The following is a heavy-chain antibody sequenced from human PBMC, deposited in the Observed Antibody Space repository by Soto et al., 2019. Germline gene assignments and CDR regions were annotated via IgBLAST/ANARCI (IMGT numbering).Heavy chain of an antibody. V-gene: IGHV3-11*01. Sequence: QVQLVESGGGLVRPGESLRLSCTASGFALIDYMGWFRQAPGRGLECIAYISNSGTATYYTDSVKGRFTVSRDHAENSLYLHTNSLTADDTALYYCARDYRNKGFVYWGQGTVVTVTS. CDR2: ISNSGTAT. CDR3: ARDYRNKGFVY. J-gene: IGHJ4*02. D-gene: IGHD4-4*01. CDR1: GFALIDY.